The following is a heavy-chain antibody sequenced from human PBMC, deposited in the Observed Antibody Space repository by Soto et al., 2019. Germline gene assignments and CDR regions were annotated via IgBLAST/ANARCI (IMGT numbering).Heavy chain of an antibody. D-gene: IGHD3-16*01. CDR2: VSAYNRNT. Sequence: QVQLLQSGAEVKKPGASVKVSCRASGYTFTNYGITWVRQAPGLRLEWMGWVSAYNRNTNYAQKFEDRVTMTTDTATGTAYLELRSLRSEDTAVYFCARERQYVPLLHWGQGTLLTVS. J-gene: IGHJ4*02. V-gene: IGHV1-18*04. CDR1: GYTFTNYG. CDR3: ARERQYVPLLH.